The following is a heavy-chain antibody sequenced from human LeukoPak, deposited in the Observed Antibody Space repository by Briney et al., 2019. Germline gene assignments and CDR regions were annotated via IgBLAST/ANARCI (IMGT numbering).Heavy chain of an antibody. J-gene: IGHJ5*02. Sequence: ASVKVSCKASGYTFTSYHIDWVRQAPGQGLEWMGGIIPIFGTANYAQKFQGRVTITADESTSTAYMELSSLRSEDTAVYYCASYIVGDWFDPWGQGTLVTVSS. D-gene: IGHD2-15*01. CDR2: IIPIFGTA. CDR3: ASYIVGDWFDP. CDR1: GYTFTSYH. V-gene: IGHV1-69*13.